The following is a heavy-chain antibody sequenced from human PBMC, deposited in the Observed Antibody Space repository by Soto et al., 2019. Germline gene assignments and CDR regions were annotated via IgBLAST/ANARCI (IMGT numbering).Heavy chain of an antibody. J-gene: IGHJ4*02. D-gene: IGHD4-17*01. V-gene: IGHV3-23*01. Sequence: EVQVLESGGGLVQPGGSLRLSCAASGFTFSSYAMSWVRQAPGQGLEWGSAISGSGINPYYADSVKGRFTISRDNSKNTLYLQMNSLRAEDTALYYCAKTASMTIRDGFDHWGQGTLVTVSS. CDR3: AKTASMTIRDGFDH. CDR2: ISGSGINP. CDR1: GFTFSSYA.